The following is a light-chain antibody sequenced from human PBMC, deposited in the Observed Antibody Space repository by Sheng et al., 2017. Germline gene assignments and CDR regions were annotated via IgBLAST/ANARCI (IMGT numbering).Light chain of an antibody. CDR1: QNIRSY. Sequence: DIQMTQSPSSLSAFVGDKVTITCRASQNIRSYLNWYQHKPGKAPNLLIFAATSLQSGVPSRFSGSGSGTDFTLTISDLQPEDFATYYCQHSYTPPWAFGPGTNGGDQT. CDR2: AAT. V-gene: IGKV1-39*01. CDR3: QHSYTPPWA. J-gene: IGKJ1*01.